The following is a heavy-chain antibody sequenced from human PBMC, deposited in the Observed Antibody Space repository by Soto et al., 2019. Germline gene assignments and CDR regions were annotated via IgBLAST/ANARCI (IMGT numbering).Heavy chain of an antibody. D-gene: IGHD5-12*01. J-gene: IGHJ6*02. CDR1: GGTFSSYA. CDR3: ARDREMATLSYYSYYGMDV. V-gene: IGHV1-69*01. Sequence: QVQLVQSGAEVKKPGSSVKVSCKASGGTFSSYAISWVRQAPGQGLEWMGGIIPIFGTANYAQKFQGRVTITADESTSTAYMELSSLRSEDTAVYYCARDREMATLSYYSYYGMDVWGQGTTVTVSS. CDR2: IIPIFGTA.